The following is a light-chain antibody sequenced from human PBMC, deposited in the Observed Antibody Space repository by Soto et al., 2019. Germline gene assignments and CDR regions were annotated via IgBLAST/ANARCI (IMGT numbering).Light chain of an antibody. V-gene: IGKV3-20*01. CDR1: QIVSRNY. CDR2: GAS. J-gene: IGKJ1*01. CDR3: QQYDSSHRT. Sequence: EIVLTQSPGTLSLSPGERATLSCRASQIVSRNYLFWYQQKPGQAPRLLIYGASGRATGIPDRFSGSGSGTDSTLTISRLEPEDFAVYYCQQYDSSHRTSGQGTKVDI.